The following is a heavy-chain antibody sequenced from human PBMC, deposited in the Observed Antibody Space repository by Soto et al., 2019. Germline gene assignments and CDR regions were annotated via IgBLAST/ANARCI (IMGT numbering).Heavy chain of an antibody. CDR2: RYYSEST. V-gene: IGHV4-31*03. J-gene: IGHJ4*02. Sequence: SETLNLTCTVSGGSITTGGYYWSWIRQLPGKGLEWIGHRYYSESTYYNPSLKSRVSITLDTSKNQFSLKLSFVTAADTAMYYCARTKCSGGSCYSWSLDYWGQGTPVTVSS. CDR1: GGSITTGGYY. CDR3: ARTKCSGGSCYSWSLDY. D-gene: IGHD2-15*01.